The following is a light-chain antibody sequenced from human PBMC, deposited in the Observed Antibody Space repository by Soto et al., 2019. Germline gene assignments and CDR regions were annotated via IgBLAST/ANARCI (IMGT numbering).Light chain of an antibody. CDR1: SSDVGGYNY. V-gene: IGLV2-8*01. CDR2: EVS. CDR3: SSYAGSNNLV. Sequence: QSVLTQPPSASGSPGQSGTISCTGTSSDVGGYNYVSWYQQHPGKAPKLMISEVSKRPSGVPDRFSGSKSGNTASLTVSGLQAEDEADYYCSSYAGSNNLVFGGGTKLTVL. J-gene: IGLJ2*01.